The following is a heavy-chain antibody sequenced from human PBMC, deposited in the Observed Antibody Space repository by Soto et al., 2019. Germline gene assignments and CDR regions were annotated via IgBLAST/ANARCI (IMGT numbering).Heavy chain of an antibody. CDR1: VFSFISYW. J-gene: IGHJ5*02. Sequence: GWSLRLSCASSVFSFISYWMSWVRQAPGKGPEWVANIKEDGGEQHYVDSVKGRFTISRDNTENSLFLQMNNLRAEDSAIYYCAITTSTVSYWFDPWGPGTQVTVSS. CDR2: IKEDGGEQ. CDR3: AITTSTVSYWFDP. V-gene: IGHV3-7*03. D-gene: IGHD4-4*01.